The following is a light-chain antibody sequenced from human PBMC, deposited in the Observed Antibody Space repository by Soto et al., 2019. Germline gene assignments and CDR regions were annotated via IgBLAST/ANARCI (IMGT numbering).Light chain of an antibody. CDR2: GAS. V-gene: IGKV3-15*01. J-gene: IGKJ1*01. Sequence: EIVFTQSPATLSVSPGERATLSCRASQSVRSNLAWYQHKPGQAPRLLIYGASTRATGVPVRFSGSGSGTEFTLTISSLQSEDFGVYYCQQNKDWPGTFGQGTKVDIK. CDR3: QQNKDWPGT. CDR1: QSVRSN.